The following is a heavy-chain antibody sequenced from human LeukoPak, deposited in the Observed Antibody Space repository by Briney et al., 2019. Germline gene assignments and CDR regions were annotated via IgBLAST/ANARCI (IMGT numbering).Heavy chain of an antibody. CDR1: GYRFTSYW. V-gene: IGHV5-51*01. Sequence: GESLSTSCKGPGYRFTSYWIGWVRQLPGKGLGWMGIIYHGDSDTRYSPSFQGQVTISADKSISTAYLQWSSLKASDTAMYYCARLSSSGLASPLDAFDIWGQGTMVTVSS. D-gene: IGHD6-19*01. J-gene: IGHJ3*02. CDR2: IYHGDSDT. CDR3: ARLSSSGLASPLDAFDI.